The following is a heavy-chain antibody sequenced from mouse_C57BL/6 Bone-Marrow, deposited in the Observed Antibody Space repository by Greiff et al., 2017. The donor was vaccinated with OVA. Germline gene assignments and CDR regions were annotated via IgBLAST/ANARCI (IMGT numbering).Heavy chain of an antibody. CDR1: GYTFASYW. J-gene: IGHJ3*01. CDR2: IDPSDSYT. CDR3: VRPYYSNPWFAY. V-gene: IGHV1-50*01. D-gene: IGHD2-5*01. Sequence: QVQLQQPGAELVKPGASVKLSCKASGYTFASYWMQWVKQRPGQGLEWIGEIDPSDSYTNYNQKFKGKATLTVDTSSSTAYMQLSSLTSEDSAVYYCVRPYYSNPWFAYWGQGTLVTVSA.